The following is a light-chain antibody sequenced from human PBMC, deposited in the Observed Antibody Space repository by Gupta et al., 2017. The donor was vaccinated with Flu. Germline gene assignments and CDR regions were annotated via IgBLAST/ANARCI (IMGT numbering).Light chain of an antibody. V-gene: IGKV1-39*01. CDR1: QNIVSY. J-gene: IGKJ2*03. CDR2: AAS. Sequence: DIQLRQSPYSLSPSVGDRVTITCRASQNIVSYLNWYQQKPGKAPKLLIHAASSLQSGVPSRFSGSGSGTEFTLSISSLQPEDFATYYCQHSYSAPLSFGQGTKLQIK. CDR3: QHSYSAPLS.